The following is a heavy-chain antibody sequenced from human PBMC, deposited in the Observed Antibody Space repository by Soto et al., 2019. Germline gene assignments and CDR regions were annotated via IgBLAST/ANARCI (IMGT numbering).Heavy chain of an antibody. D-gene: IGHD3-3*01. CDR2: IDWDEDK. J-gene: IGHJ6*02. V-gene: IGHV2-70*20. CDR3: ARIQRRTTIFGVSNNFYYAMDV. CDR1: GFSLSTSGMC. Sequence: GSGPTLVNPTQTLTLTCTFFGFSLSTSGMCVSWVRQPPGKALEFLALIDWDEDKYYTTSLKTRLTISKVTSKNQVVLTMTNMDPVDTATYYCARIQRRTTIFGVSNNFYYAMDVWGQGSAVTVSS.